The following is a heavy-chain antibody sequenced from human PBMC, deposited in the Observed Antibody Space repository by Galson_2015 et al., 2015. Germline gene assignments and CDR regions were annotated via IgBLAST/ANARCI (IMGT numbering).Heavy chain of an antibody. CDR1: GYTFTSYG. CDR2: ISAYNGNT. V-gene: IGHV1-18*04. Sequence: SVKVSCKASGYTFTSYGISWVRQAPGQGLEWMGWISAYNGNTNYAQKLQGRVTMTTDTSTSTAYMGLRNLRSDDTAVYYCARFSPRWDYFDYWGQGTLVTVSS. J-gene: IGHJ4*02. D-gene: IGHD4-23*01. CDR3: ARFSPRWDYFDY.